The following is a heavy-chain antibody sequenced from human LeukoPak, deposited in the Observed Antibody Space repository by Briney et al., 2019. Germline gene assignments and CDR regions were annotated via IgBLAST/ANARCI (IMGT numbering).Heavy chain of an antibody. V-gene: IGHV3-30-3*01. CDR3: ARSRGMYSSGWFDY. Sequence: HAGRSLRLSCAVSGFTFSSYAVHWVRQAPGKRLEWVAVISYDGSNEYYADSVKGRFTISRDNSKNTLYLQMNSLRSEDTAVYYCARSRGMYSSGWFDYWGQGTLVTVSS. CDR2: ISYDGSNE. D-gene: IGHD6-19*01. J-gene: IGHJ4*02. CDR1: GFTFSSYA.